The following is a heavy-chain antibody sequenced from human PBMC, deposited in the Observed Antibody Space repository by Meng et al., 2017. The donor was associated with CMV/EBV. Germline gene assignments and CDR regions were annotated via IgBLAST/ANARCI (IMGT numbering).Heavy chain of an antibody. D-gene: IGHD3-3*01. V-gene: IGHV1-2*02. CDR3: ARGFSVGVVIKTFDY. J-gene: IGHJ4*02. CDR2: FNPKSGGT. Sequence: ASVKVSCKASGYTFTGYYMHWVRQAPGQGLEWMGWFNPKSGGTNYAQKFQGRVTMTRDTAISTAYMELSRLRSDDTAVYYCARGFSVGVVIKTFDYWGQGTLVTVSS. CDR1: GYTFTGYY.